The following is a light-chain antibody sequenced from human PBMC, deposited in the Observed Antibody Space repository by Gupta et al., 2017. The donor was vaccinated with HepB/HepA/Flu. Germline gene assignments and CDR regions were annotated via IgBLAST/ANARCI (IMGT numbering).Light chain of an antibody. CDR1: SLNIGIND. CDR2: DNH. V-gene: IGLV1-51*01. Sequence: QSVLTQPPSVSAAPGQMVTISCSGSSLNIGINDVSWYQHLPGTAPKLLIYDNHKRPSGIPDRFSGSKSGTSATLDITGLQTGDEADYYCGTWHGGLTSGVFGGGTKLTVL. J-gene: IGLJ3*02. CDR3: GTWHGGLTSGV.